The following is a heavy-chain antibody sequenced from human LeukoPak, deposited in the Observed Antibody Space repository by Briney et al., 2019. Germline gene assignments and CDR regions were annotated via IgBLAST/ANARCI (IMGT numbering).Heavy chain of an antibody. CDR1: GFTFSSYA. CDR3: AKDRPDIVVVVAATPYDAFDI. J-gene: IGHJ3*02. Sequence: QPGGSLRLSCAASGFTFSSYAMSWVRQAPGKGLEWVSAISGSGGSTYYADSVKGRFTISRDNSKNTLYLQMNSLRAEDTAVYYCAKDRPDIVVVVAATPYDAFDIWGQGTMVTVSS. V-gene: IGHV3-23*01. CDR2: ISGSGGST. D-gene: IGHD2-15*01.